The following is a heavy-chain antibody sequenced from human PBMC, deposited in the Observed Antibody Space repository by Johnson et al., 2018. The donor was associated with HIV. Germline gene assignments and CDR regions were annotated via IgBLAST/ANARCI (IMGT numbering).Heavy chain of an antibody. CDR1: RFTFTNYA. CDR2: ISYAGSHK. Sequence: QVQLVESGGGVVQPGRSLRLSCAASRFTFTNYAMHWVRQAPGKGLEGVAVISYAGSHKYYADSVKGRFPISRDNSKNTLYLQMNSLRAEDTAVYYCARGHLAVAGTGDAFDIWGQGTMVTVSS. V-gene: IGHV3-30-3*01. D-gene: IGHD6-19*01. J-gene: IGHJ3*02. CDR3: ARGHLAVAGTGDAFDI.